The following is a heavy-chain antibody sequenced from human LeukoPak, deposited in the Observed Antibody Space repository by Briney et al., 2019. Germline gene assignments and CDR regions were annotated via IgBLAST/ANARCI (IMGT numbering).Heavy chain of an antibody. CDR2: IYHSGST. Sequence: SQTLSPTCAVSGGSISSGGYSWSWIRQPPGKGLEWIGYIYHSGSTYYNPSLKSRVTISVDTSKNQFSLMLSSVTAADTAVYYCARDTHYDSSAYYHAGPYDAFDIWGQGTMVTVSS. CDR1: GGSISSGGYS. D-gene: IGHD3-22*01. V-gene: IGHV4-30-2*05. CDR3: ARDTHYDSSAYYHAGPYDAFDI. J-gene: IGHJ3*02.